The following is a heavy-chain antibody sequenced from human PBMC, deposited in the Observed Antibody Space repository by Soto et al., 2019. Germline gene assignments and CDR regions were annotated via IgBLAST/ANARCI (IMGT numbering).Heavy chain of an antibody. CDR1: GYTFTSYA. V-gene: IGHV1-3*01. J-gene: IGHJ4*02. D-gene: IGHD2-2*01. Sequence: GASVKVSCKASGYTFTSYAMHWVRQAPGQRLEWMGWINAGNGNTKYSQKFQGRVTITRDTSASTAYMELSSLRSEDTAVYYCARVAPIVVVPAAISADYWGQGTLVTVSS. CDR2: INAGNGNT. CDR3: ARVAPIVVVPAAISADY.